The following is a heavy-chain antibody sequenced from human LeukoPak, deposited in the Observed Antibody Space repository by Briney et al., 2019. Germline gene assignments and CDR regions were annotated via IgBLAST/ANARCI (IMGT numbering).Heavy chain of an antibody. V-gene: IGHV4-61*02. J-gene: IGHJ3*02. CDR3: ASRAQNTIFGVVIENDAFDI. CDR2: IYTSGST. Sequence: PSQTLSLTCTVSGGSISSGSYYWSWIRQPAGKGLEWIGRIYTSGSTNYNPSLKSRVTISVDTSKNQFSLKLSSVTAADTAVYYCASRAQNTIFGVVIENDAFDIWGQGAMVTVSS. D-gene: IGHD3-3*01. CDR1: GGSISSGSYY.